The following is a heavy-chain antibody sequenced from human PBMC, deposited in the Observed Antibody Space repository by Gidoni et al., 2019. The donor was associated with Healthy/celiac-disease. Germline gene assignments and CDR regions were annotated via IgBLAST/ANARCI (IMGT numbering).Heavy chain of an antibody. Sequence: EVQLVESGGGMVKPGGSLRPSGAAPVLTSRSYRIYWVRQAPVKGLEWVSSISMSSSYRCYADSVNGRFTISRDNAKNSLYLQMNSLRAEDTAVYYCARDPLYCSSTSCYGNGFDPWGQGTLVTVSS. CDR2: ISMSSSYR. CDR1: VLTSRSYR. V-gene: IGHV3-21*01. CDR3: ARDPLYCSSTSCYGNGFDP. J-gene: IGHJ5*02. D-gene: IGHD2-2*01.